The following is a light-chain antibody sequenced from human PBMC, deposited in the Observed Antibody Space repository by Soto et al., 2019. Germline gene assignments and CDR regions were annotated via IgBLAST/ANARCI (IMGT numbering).Light chain of an antibody. CDR3: QQYGSSLWT. CDR2: GAS. Sequence: EIVLTQSPGTLSLSQGERATLSCRASQSVSSSYLAWYQQKPGQAPRLLIYGASSRATGIPDRFSGSGSGTDFTLTISRLEPEDFAVYYCQQYGSSLWTFGQGTKVAIK. V-gene: IGKV3-20*01. J-gene: IGKJ1*01. CDR1: QSVSSSY.